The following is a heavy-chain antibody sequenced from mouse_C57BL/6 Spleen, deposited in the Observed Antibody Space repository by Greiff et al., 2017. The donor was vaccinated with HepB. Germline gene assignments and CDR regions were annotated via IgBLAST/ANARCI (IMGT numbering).Heavy chain of an antibody. J-gene: IGHJ2*01. CDR2: IDPENGDT. Sequence: EVQLQQSGAELVRPGASVKLSCTASGFNIKDDYMHWVKQRPEQGLEWIGWIDPENGDTEYASKFQGKATITADTSSNTAYLQLSSLTSEDTAVYYCTPMVTTGGFDYWGQGTTLTVSS. D-gene: IGHD2-2*01. CDR1: GFNIKDDY. CDR3: TPMVTTGGFDY. V-gene: IGHV14-4*01.